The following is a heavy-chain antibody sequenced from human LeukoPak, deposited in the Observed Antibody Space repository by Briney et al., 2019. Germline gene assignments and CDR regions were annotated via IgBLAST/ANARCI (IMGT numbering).Heavy chain of an antibody. D-gene: IGHD3-10*01. Sequence: SETLSLTCNVSGDSISGPYWNWIRQSPGRGLEWIGYTHYTGETNYNPSLKSRLTMSVDTSNNQVYLRLSSVTTADSAVYYCGRNLGSGSDHWGQGTLVTVSS. V-gene: IGHV4-59*11. CDR3: GRNLGSGSDH. CDR1: GDSISGPY. J-gene: IGHJ4*02. CDR2: THYTGET.